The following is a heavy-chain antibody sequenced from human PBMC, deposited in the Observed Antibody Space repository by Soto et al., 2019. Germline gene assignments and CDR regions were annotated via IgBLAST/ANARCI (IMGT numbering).Heavy chain of an antibody. Sequence: QVQLVESGGGVVQPGRSLRLSCAASGFTFSSYGMHWVRQAPGKGLEWVAVIWYDGSNKYYADSVKGRFTISRDNSKNTLYLQMNGLRAEDTAVYYCARDAVAAFDYWGQGTLVTVSS. CDR2: IWYDGSNK. V-gene: IGHV3-33*01. D-gene: IGHD6-19*01. CDR3: ARDAVAAFDY. CDR1: GFTFSSYG. J-gene: IGHJ4*02.